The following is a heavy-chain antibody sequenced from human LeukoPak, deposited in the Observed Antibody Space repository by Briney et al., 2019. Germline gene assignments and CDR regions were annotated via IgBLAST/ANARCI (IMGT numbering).Heavy chain of an antibody. D-gene: IGHD5-12*01. CDR3: ARGFRGYSGYDYDY. CDR1: GFNFRDYS. J-gene: IGHJ4*02. CDR2: IKQDGGEK. Sequence: GGSLRLSCVAYGFNFRDYSMNWVRQAPGKGLEWVANIKQDGGEKYYVDSVKGRFTISRDNAKNSLYLQMNSLRAEDTAVYYCARGFRGYSGYDYDYWGQGTLVTVSS. V-gene: IGHV3-7*01.